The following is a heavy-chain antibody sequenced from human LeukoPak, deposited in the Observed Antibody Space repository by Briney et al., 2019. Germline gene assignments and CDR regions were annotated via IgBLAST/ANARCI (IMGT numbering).Heavy chain of an antibody. Sequence: SETLSLTCAVYGGSFSGYYWSWIRRPPGKGLEWIGEINHSGSTNYNPSLKSRVTISVDTSKNQFSLKLSSVTAADTAVYYCARGSPSYDSSGYYYYGMDVWGQGTTVTVSS. V-gene: IGHV4-34*01. CDR3: ARGSPSYDSSGYYYYGMDV. CDR1: GGSFSGYY. CDR2: INHSGST. J-gene: IGHJ6*02. D-gene: IGHD3-22*01.